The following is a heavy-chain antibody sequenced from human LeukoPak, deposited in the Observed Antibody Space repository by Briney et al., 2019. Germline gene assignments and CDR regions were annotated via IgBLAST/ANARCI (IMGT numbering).Heavy chain of an antibody. V-gene: IGHV3-21*01. CDR3: ARVAYVVVTANYYFDY. J-gene: IGHJ4*02. D-gene: IGHD2-21*02. Sequence: GGSLRLSCAASGFTFSSYSMNWVRQAPGKGLEWVSSISSSSSYIYYADSVKGRFTISRDNAKNSLYLQMNSLRAEDTAVYYCARVAYVVVTANYYFDYWGQGTLVTVSS. CDR2: ISSSSSYI. CDR1: GFTFSSYS.